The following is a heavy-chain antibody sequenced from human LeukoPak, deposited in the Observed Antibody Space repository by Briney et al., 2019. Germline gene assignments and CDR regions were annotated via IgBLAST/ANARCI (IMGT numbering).Heavy chain of an antibody. CDR3: AELGITMIGGV. CDR1: GFTFSRHG. CDR2: ISGSGDTT. Sequence: GGSLRLSCAASGFTFSRHGMNWVRQAPGKGLEWVSGISGSGDTTYYADSVKGRFTISRDNAKNSLYLQMNSLRAEDTAVYYCAELGITMIGGVWGKGTTVTISS. J-gene: IGHJ6*04. V-gene: IGHV3-23*01. D-gene: IGHD3-10*02.